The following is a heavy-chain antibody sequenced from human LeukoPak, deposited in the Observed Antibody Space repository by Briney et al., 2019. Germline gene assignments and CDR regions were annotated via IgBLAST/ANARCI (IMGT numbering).Heavy chain of an antibody. V-gene: IGHV4-38-2*01. CDR3: ARLDIVVVPAAIGIHDAFDI. CDR1: GYSISSGYY. D-gene: IGHD2-2*02. J-gene: IGHJ3*02. CDR2: IYHSGST. Sequence: SETLSLTCAVSGYSISSGYYWGWIRQPPGKGLEWIGIIYHSGSTYYNPSLKSRVTISVDTSKNQFSLKLSSVTAADTAVYYCARLDIVVVPAAIGIHDAFDIWGQGTMVTVSS.